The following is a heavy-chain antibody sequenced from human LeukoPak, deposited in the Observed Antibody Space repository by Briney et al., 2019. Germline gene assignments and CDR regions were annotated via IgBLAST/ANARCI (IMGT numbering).Heavy chain of an antibody. CDR1: GFTFCSYG. CDR3: ARMSLAFGDGAFDI. J-gene: IGHJ3*02. CDR2: IRYDGSNK. V-gene: IGHV3-30*02. Sequence: GGSLRLSCAASGFTFCSYGMHWVRQAPGKGLEWVAFIRYDGSNKYYADSVKGRFTISRDNAKNSLYLQMNSLRAEDTAVYYCARMSLAFGDGAFDIWGQGTMVTVSS. D-gene: IGHD3-10*01.